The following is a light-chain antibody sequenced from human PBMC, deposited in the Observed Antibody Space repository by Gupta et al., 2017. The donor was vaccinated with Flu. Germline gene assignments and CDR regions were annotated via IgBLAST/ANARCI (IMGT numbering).Light chain of an antibody. CDR1: SSDVGGYNY. CDR2: EFR. V-gene: IGLV2-14*01. Sequence: QSALTQPASVSGPPGQSITPSCTGTSSDVGGYNYVSWYHQHPDNPPRLLIYEFRNRTSGVSSRVAGSKSGNTAYLNISGLQAENEADYYCSSYTSSNNVVFGGGTKLTVL. J-gene: IGLJ2*01. CDR3: SSYTSSNNVV.